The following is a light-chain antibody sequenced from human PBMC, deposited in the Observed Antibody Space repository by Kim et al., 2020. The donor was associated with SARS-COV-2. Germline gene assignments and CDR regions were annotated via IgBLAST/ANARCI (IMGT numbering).Light chain of an antibody. CDR3: PSFTTSKTRV. J-gene: IGLJ3*02. CDR2: DVS. CDR1: SSDVGGYNY. V-gene: IGLV2-14*03. Sequence: QSALTQPASVSGSPGQSITISCIGTSSDVGGYNYVSWYQQHPGKAPKLMIYDVSNRPSGVSNRFSGSKSGNTASLIISGLQAEDEADYYCPSFTTSKTRVFGGGTQLTVL.